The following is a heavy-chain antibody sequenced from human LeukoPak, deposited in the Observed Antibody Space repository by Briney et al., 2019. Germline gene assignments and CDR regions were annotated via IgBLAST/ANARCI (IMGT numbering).Heavy chain of an antibody. Sequence: VNVSCKASGYTFTGYYMHWLRQAPGQGLEWTGWINLNSCGTNLAQQFQGRVTNTSDTANSTAYMELSRLRSDDTAVYYCARDAGQQLQRYFDYWGQGTLVTV. D-gene: IGHD6-13*01. CDR2: INLNSCGT. CDR3: ARDAGQQLQRYFDY. CDR1: GYTFTGYY. V-gene: IGHV1-2*02. J-gene: IGHJ4*02.